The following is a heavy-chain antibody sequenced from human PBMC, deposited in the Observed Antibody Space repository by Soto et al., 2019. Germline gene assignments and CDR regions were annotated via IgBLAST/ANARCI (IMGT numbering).Heavy chain of an antibody. CDR1: GFTFSDYW. CDR2: INSDGSST. CDR3: ARGWLQLGANVDY. D-gene: IGHD5-12*01. Sequence: GGSLRLSCAASGFTFSDYWMHWVRQAPGKGLVWVSRINSDGSSTTYADSVKGRFTISRDNAKNTLYLQMNSLRAEDTAVYYCARGWLQLGANVDYWGQGTLVTVSS. V-gene: IGHV3-74*01. J-gene: IGHJ4*02.